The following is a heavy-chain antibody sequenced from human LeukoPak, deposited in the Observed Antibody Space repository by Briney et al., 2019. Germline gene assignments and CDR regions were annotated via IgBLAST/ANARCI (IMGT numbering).Heavy chain of an antibody. V-gene: IGHV3-30*02. CDR1: GFTFRSYG. CDR2: IQYDGSIK. J-gene: IGHJ4*02. D-gene: IGHD5-12*01. Sequence: GGSLRLSCAASGFTFRSYGMHWVRQAPDKGLEWLTFIQYDGSIKYYADSVKGRFTISRDNSKNTLYLQMNSQRTEDTAVYYCAESGYGQRYYFDYWGQGTLVTVSS. CDR3: AESGYGQRYYFDY.